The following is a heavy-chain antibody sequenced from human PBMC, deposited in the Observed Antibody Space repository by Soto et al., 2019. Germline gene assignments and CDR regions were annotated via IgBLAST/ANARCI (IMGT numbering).Heavy chain of an antibody. CDR3: ARDSLTTFGVVIKVPYGMDV. CDR1: GYSISSGYY. J-gene: IGHJ6*02. V-gene: IGHV4-38-2*02. Sequence: SETLSLTCAVSGYSISSGYYWGWIRQPPGKGLEWIGSIYHSGSTYYNPSLKSRVTISVDTSKNQFSLKLSSVTAADTAVYYCARDSLTTFGVVIKVPYGMDVWGQGTTVTVSS. D-gene: IGHD3-3*01. CDR2: IYHSGST.